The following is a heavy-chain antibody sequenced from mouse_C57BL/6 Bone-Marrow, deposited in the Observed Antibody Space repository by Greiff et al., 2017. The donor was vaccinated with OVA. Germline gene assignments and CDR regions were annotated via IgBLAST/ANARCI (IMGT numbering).Heavy chain of an antibody. J-gene: IGHJ2*01. D-gene: IGHD2-3*01. Sequence: QVQLKESGAEVVRPGASVKLSCKASGYTFTDYYINWVKQRPGQGLEWIARIYPGSGNTYYNEKFKGKATLTAEKSSNTAYMQLSSLTSEDSAVYVCARDDGYFFEYWGQGTTLTVSS. V-gene: IGHV1-76*01. CDR2: IYPGSGNT. CDR1: GYTFTDYY. CDR3: ARDDGYFFEY.